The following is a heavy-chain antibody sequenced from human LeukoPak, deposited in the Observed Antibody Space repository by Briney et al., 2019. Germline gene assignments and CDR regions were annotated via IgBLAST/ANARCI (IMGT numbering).Heavy chain of an antibody. V-gene: IGHV3-48*02. CDR1: GFTFSSYS. J-gene: IGHJ4*02. Sequence: PGGALRLSCAAPGFTFSSYSMNWVRQAPGKGLEWVSYISSTSSTIHYADSVKGRFTISRDNAKNSLFLQMNSLRDDDTAVYFCARDYIWAYDYWGQGTLVTVSS. CDR2: ISSTSSTI. CDR3: ARDYIWAYDY. D-gene: IGHD3-10*01.